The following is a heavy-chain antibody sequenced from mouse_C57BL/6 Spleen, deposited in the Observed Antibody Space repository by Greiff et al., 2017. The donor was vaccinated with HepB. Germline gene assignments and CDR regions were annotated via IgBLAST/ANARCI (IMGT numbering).Heavy chain of an antibody. CDR2: IYPRDGST. J-gene: IGHJ1*03. V-gene: IGHV1-85*01. D-gene: IGHD2-4*01. CDR3: ARYDYDEGWYFDV. CDR1: GYTFTSYD. Sequence: VQLQQSGPELVKPGASVKLSCKASGYTFTSYDINWVKQRPGQGLEWIGWIYPRDGSTKYNEKFKGKATLTLDTSSSTAYMELHSLTSEDSAVYFCARYDYDEGWYFDVWGTGTTVTVSS.